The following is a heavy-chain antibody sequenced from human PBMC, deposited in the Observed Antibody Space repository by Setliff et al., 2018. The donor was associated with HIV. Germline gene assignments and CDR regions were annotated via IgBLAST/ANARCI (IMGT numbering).Heavy chain of an antibody. CDR1: GYTFIDKY. CDR3: ARVAYEIGYSHGYDY. J-gene: IGHJ4*02. D-gene: IGHD5-18*01. Sequence: ASVKVSCKASGYTFIDKYMHWVRQAPGKGLHWMGRIDPENDETKYSQKFQVRFTMTADRSTGTVYMELSSLRSEDTAVYYCARVAYEIGYSHGYDYWGQGTLVTVSS. CDR2: IDPENDET. V-gene: IGHV1-69-2*01.